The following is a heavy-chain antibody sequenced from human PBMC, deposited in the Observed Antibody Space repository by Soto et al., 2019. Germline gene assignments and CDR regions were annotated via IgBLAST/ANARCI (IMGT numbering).Heavy chain of an antibody. CDR3: ARQGSNGAYYYYGMDV. Sequence: GESLKISCKGSGYSFTTYLIVWVRQMPGKGLEWMGTIYPGDSDTRYSPSFQGQVTISADKSITTAYLQWSSLKASDTAMYYCARQGSNGAYYYYGMDVWGQGTTVTVSS. CDR1: GYSFTTYL. V-gene: IGHV5-51*01. D-gene: IGHD3-16*01. CDR2: IYPGDSDT. J-gene: IGHJ6*02.